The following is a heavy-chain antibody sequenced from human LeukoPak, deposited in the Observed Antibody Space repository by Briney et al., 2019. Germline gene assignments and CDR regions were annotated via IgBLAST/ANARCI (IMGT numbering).Heavy chain of an antibody. V-gene: IGHV1-2*02. Sequence: GASVKVSCKASGYTFTGYYMHWVRQAPGQGLEWMGWINPNSGGTNYAQKFQGRVTMTRDTSISTAYMELSRLRSDDTAVYYCARGMVSPGVWSGYRKKDYFDYWGQGTLVTVSS. CDR3: ARGMVSPGVWSGYRKKDYFDY. J-gene: IGHJ4*02. D-gene: IGHD3-3*01. CDR1: GYTFTGYY. CDR2: INPNSGGT.